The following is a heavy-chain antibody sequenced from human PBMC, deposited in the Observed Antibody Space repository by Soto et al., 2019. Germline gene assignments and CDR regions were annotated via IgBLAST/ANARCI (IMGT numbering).Heavy chain of an antibody. V-gene: IGHV4-39*01. CDR2: VFYTGFT. J-gene: IGHJ5*02. CDR3: ATSQKGYNWNGFDH. Sequence: XTLSLPGAVSRGSLSGRYAYWGWLHPSPGKGPEWIGRVFYTGFTSYNPSLESRVSVSVDTSKNQFALKLSGWSSADTAVYYCATSQKGYNWNGFDHWGQGALGTVS. CDR1: RGSLSGRYAY. D-gene: IGHD1-20*01.